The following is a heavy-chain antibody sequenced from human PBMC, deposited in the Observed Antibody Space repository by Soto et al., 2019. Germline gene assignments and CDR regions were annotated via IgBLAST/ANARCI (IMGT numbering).Heavy chain of an antibody. J-gene: IGHJ3*02. Sequence: QVQLQESGPGLVKPSQTLSLTCTVSGGSISNGYYYWSWIGQPPGKGREWIGYIYYSGSTYYNPSPRSRLTISVDTSKNQFSLKLSSVTAADTAVYYCAGQRITMTPDAFDIWGQGTMVTVSS. CDR1: GGSISNGYYY. CDR3: AGQRITMTPDAFDI. D-gene: IGHD3-22*01. CDR2: IYYSGST. V-gene: IGHV4-30-4*01.